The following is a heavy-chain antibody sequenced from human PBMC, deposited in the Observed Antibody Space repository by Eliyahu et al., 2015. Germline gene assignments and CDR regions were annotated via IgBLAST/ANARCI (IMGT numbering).Heavy chain of an antibody. D-gene: IGHD3-3*01. CDR3: ALPYYDFWSGYKMGWFDP. CDR2: INPNSGGT. V-gene: IGHV1-2*02. J-gene: IGHJ5*02. Sequence: QVQLVQSGAEVKKPGASVKVSCKASGYTFTGYYMHWVRQAPGQGLEWMGWINPNSGGTNYAQKFQGRVTMTRDTSISTAYMELSRLRSDDTAVYYCALPYYDFWSGYKMGWFDPWGQGTLVTVSS. CDR1: GYTFTGYY.